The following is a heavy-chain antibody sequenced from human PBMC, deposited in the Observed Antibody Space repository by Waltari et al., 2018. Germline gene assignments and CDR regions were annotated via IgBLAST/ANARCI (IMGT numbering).Heavy chain of an antibody. CDR2: IYSGGST. J-gene: IGHJ4*02. CDR1: GFTFRSYA. D-gene: IGHD6-13*01. Sequence: EVQLLESGGGLVQRGGSLRLSCAASGFTFRSYAMGWVRQAPGKGLEWVSVIYSGGSTYYADSVKGRFTISRDNSKNTLYLQMNSLRAEDTAVYYCAKTVAAAGKDYWGQGTLVTVSS. V-gene: IGHV3-23*03. CDR3: AKTVAAAGKDY.